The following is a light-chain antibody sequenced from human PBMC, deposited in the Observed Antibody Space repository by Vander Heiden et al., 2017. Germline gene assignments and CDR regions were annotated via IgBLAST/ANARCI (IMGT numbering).Light chain of an antibody. J-gene: IGLJ2*01. CDR2: QGS. Sequence: SYALTQPPSVSVSPGPTASITCSGDKLGDKYACWYQQKPGQYPVLVIYQGSKRTAGGPDRFSGSKSGNTATLTIFGTQAMDEADYYCQAWDSSSVVFGGGTKLTVL. CDR3: QAWDSSSVV. CDR1: KLGDKY. V-gene: IGLV3-1*01.